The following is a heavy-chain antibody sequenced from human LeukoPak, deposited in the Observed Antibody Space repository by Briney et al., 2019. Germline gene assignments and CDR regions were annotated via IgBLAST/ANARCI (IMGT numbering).Heavy chain of an antibody. D-gene: IGHD2-15*01. CDR1: GGSMINNY. CDR3: ARHPFATPFDP. Sequence: SETLSLTCTVSGGSMINNYWSWIRQPPGKGLEWIGYIYQTGDSNHNPSLKSRVTISMDTSKNQLSLNLKSVTAADTAVYYCARHPFATPFDPWGQGTLVTVSS. V-gene: IGHV4-59*08. CDR2: IYQTGDS. J-gene: IGHJ5*02.